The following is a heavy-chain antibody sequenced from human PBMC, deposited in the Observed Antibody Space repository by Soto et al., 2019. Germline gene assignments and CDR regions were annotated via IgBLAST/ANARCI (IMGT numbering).Heavy chain of an antibody. J-gene: IGHJ3*02. V-gene: IGHV1-3*01. CDR2: INAGNGNT. CDR3: ARDLSSSRYSALDI. CDR1: GYTFTSYA. Sequence: ASVKVSCKASGYTFTSYAMHWVRQAPGQRLEWMGWINAGNGNTKYSQKFQGRVTITRDTSASTAYMELSSLRSEDTAVYYCARDLSSSRYSALDIWGQGTMVTV. D-gene: IGHD6-13*01.